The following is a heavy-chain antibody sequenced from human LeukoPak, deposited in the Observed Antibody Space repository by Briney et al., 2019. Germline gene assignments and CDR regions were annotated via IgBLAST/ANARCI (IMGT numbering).Heavy chain of an antibody. J-gene: IGHJ2*01. CDR2: ISASGGST. D-gene: IGHD4-17*01. Sequence: PGGSLRLSCAASGFTFSSYAMSWVRQAPGKGLEWVSAISASGGSTYDADSVKGRFTLSRDNSKNTLYLQMNSLRAEDTAVYYCAKDRDYGDYWGVWWYFGLWGRGTLVTVSS. CDR1: GFTFSSYA. V-gene: IGHV3-23*01. CDR3: AKDRDYGDYWGVWWYFGL.